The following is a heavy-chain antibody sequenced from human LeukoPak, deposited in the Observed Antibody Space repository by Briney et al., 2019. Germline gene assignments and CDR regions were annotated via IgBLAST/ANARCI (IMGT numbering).Heavy chain of an antibody. J-gene: IGHJ4*02. Sequence: GGSLRLSCAASGFTFSNYAMNWVRQASGKGLEWVGRIRSKVNGDATVYAASVKGRFTISRDDSKNTAYLQMNSLKTEDTAVYYCTSNPNFDSSGYYSYSWGQGTLVTVSS. V-gene: IGHV3-73*01. CDR3: TSNPNFDSSGYYSYS. CDR1: GFTFSNYA. D-gene: IGHD3-22*01. CDR2: IRSKVNGDAT.